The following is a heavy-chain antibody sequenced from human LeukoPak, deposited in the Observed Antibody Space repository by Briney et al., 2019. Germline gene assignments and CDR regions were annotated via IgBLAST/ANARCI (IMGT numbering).Heavy chain of an antibody. J-gene: IGHJ4*02. CDR1: GFTFSSYW. V-gene: IGHV3-74*01. Sequence: GRSLRLSCAPSGFTFSSYWMHWVRQVPGKGLVWVARINPGGSSITYADSVKGRFTISRDNAKNTLYLQMDSLRAEDTGVYYCARSNQADDYWGQGTLVTVSS. CDR2: INPGGSSI. CDR3: ARSNQADDY. D-gene: IGHD1-14*01.